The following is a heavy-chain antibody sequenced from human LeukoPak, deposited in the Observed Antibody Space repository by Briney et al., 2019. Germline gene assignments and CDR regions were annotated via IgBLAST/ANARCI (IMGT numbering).Heavy chain of an antibody. Sequence: GGSLRLSCAASGFAFSSYWMLWVRQVPGKGLVWVSRINGDGTIITYADFAKGRFTISRDNTKNILYLEMNNLRAEDTGIYYCSRSQFDYWGQGILVTVSA. CDR3: SRSQFDY. CDR2: INGDGTII. J-gene: IGHJ4*02. V-gene: IGHV3-74*03. CDR1: GFAFSSYW.